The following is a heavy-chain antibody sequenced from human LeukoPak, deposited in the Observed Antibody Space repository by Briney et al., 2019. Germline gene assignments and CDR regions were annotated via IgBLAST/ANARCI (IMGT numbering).Heavy chain of an antibody. CDR2: MNPNSGNT. D-gene: IGHD3-10*01. Sequence: ASVKVSCTASGYTFTSYDINWVRQATGQGLEWMGWMNPNSGNTGYAQKFQGRVTMTRNTSISTAYMELSSLRSEDTAVYYCAREYGSANRNWFDPWGQGTLVTVSS. V-gene: IGHV1-8*01. CDR1: GYTFTSYD. CDR3: AREYGSANRNWFDP. J-gene: IGHJ5*02.